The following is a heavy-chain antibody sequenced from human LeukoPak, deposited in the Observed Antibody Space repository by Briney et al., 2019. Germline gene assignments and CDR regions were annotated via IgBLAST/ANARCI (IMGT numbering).Heavy chain of an antibody. CDR3: ARGFSH. D-gene: IGHD3-3*01. V-gene: IGHV4-34*01. CDR2: IDRSGST. Sequence: SGTLSLTCAVYGGSFIDYYWSWLRQPPGKGLEWIGEIDRSGSTTYNPSLKSRVTISVDTSKNQFSLKLNSVTAADTAVYYCARGFSHWGQGTLVTVSS. J-gene: IGHJ4*02. CDR1: GGSFIDYY.